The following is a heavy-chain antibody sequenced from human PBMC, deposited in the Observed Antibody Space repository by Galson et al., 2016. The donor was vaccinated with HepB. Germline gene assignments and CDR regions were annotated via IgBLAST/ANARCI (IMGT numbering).Heavy chain of an antibody. CDR2: IKEDGSER. V-gene: IGHV3-7*03. CDR3: ARERRPYIQVVTAGLDY. Sequence: SLRLSCAASGFTFTAFWMTWVRQAPGKGLEWVATIKEDGSERYYVDSVKGRFTISRDAAKSSVFLQMNTLRVEDTAVYYCARERRPYIQVVTAGLDYWGQGTLVSVSP. D-gene: IGHD2-21*02. CDR1: GFTFTAFW. J-gene: IGHJ4*02.